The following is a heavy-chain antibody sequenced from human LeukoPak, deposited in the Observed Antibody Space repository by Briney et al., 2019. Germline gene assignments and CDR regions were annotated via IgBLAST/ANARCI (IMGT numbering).Heavy chain of an antibody. CDR3: ARAHGYSYGYGTPFDP. V-gene: IGHV4-38-2*02. CDR1: GYSISSGYS. D-gene: IGHD5-18*01. J-gene: IGHJ5*02. Sequence: SETLSLTCTVSGYSISSGYSWGWIRQPPGKGLEWIGSIYHSGSTYYNPSLKSRVTISVDTSKNQFSLKLSSVTAADTAVYYCARAHGYSYGYGTPFDPWGQGTLVTVSS. CDR2: IYHSGST.